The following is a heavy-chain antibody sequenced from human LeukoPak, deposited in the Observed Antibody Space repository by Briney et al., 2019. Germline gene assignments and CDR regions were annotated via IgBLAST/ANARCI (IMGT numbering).Heavy chain of an antibody. Sequence: SETLSLTCTVSGGSISNSRYDWYWGWIRQPPGKGLEWIGSIYYSGSIYYHASLKSRVTISVDTSRNKFSLKMSSFTAADTAGYYSATSSPPHDYWGPGTLVTVSS. V-gene: IGHV4-39*01. CDR1: GGSISNSRYDWY. CDR2: IYYSGSI. CDR3: ATSSPPHDY. J-gene: IGHJ4*02.